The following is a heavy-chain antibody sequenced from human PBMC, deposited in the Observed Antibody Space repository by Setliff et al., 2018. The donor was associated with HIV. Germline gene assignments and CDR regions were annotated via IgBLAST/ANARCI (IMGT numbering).Heavy chain of an antibody. CDR2: VYYSGTT. Sequence: SETLSLTCDISTFSISSNYYWAWIRRPPGKGLEWIGSVYYSGTTYYNPSLKSRLRMSVDTSKNQFTLKVISMTAADTAVYYCARLSCSSNSCPFDYWVQGTLVTVSS. CDR3: ARLSCSSNSCPFDY. D-gene: IGHD2-2*01. V-gene: IGHV4-38-2*01. J-gene: IGHJ4*02. CDR1: TFSISSNYY.